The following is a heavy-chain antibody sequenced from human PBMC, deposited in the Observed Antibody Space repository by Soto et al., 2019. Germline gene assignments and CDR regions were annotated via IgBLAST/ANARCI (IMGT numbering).Heavy chain of an antibody. V-gene: IGHV6-1*01. J-gene: IGHJ6*02. D-gene: IGHD3-10*01. CDR1: GDSVSSNSAG. CDR2: TYYKSKWNN. Sequence: LSLTYVISGDSVSSNSAGWNWIRQSPSRGLEWLGRTYYKSKWNNDYALSVKSRITINPDTSKNQFSLHLYSVTPEDTAVYYCTGITWFRGMDVWGQGTPVTV. CDR3: TGITWFRGMDV.